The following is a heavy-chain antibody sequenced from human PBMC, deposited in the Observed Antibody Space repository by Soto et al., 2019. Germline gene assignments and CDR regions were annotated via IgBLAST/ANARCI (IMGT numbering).Heavy chain of an antibody. CDR2: IYYSGST. D-gene: IGHD3-3*01. CDR1: GGSISSYY. Sequence: SETLSLTCTVSGGSISSYYWSWIRQPPGKGLEWIGYIYYSGSTNYNPSLKSRVTISVDTSKNQFSLKLSSVTAADTAVYYCARDGRGETYYDFWSGYHYMDVWGKGTTVTVSS. J-gene: IGHJ6*03. V-gene: IGHV4-59*01. CDR3: ARDGRGETYYDFWSGYHYMDV.